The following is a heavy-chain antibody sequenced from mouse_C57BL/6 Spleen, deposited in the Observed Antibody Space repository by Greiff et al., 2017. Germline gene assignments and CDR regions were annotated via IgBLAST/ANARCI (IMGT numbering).Heavy chain of an antibody. CDR1: GYAFTNYL. CDR2: INPGSGGT. V-gene: IGHV1-54*01. Sequence: QVQLQQSGGELVRPGTSVKVSCKASGYAFTNYLIEWVKQRPGQGLEWIGVINPGSGGTNYNEKFKGKATLTADKSSSTAYMQLSSLTSEDSAVYFCARGPYYYGSSYDAMDYWGQGTSVTVSS. J-gene: IGHJ4*01. CDR3: ARGPYYYGSSYDAMDY. D-gene: IGHD1-1*01.